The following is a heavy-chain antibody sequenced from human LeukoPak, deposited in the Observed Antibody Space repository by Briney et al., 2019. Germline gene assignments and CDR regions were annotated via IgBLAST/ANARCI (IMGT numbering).Heavy chain of an antibody. J-gene: IGHJ4*02. CDR2: IYYSGST. Sequence: MASETLSLTCTVSGGSISSYYWSWIRQPPGKGLEWIGYIYYSGSTNYNPSLKSRVTISVDTSKNQFSLKLSSVTAADTAVYYCARQGWYSSSWYHFDYWGQGTLVTVSS. CDR1: GGSISSYY. CDR3: ARQGWYSSSWYHFDY. D-gene: IGHD6-13*01. V-gene: IGHV4-59*08.